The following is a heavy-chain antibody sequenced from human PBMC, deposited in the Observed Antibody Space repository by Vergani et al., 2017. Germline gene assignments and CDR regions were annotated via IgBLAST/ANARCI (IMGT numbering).Heavy chain of an antibody. CDR3: TKAGQYDSDNFYDS. CDR1: GFTFRIYG. D-gene: IGHD3-22*01. J-gene: IGHJ1*01. Sequence: QVQLVESGGGVVQPGGSLRLSCIASGFTFRIYGMHWVRPAPGKGLVWVAFIRYGGTMRFYGDSVQGRFTISRDNSQTTVFLQLNSLRADDSAVYYCTKAGQYDSDNFYDSWGQGALDTVAS. V-gene: IGHV3-30*02. CDR2: IRYGGTMR.